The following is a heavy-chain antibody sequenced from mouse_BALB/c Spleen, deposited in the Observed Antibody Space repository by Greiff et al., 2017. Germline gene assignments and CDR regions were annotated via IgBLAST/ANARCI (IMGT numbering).Heavy chain of an antibody. CDR2: ISSGSSTI. CDR1: GFTFSSFG. V-gene: IGHV5-17*02. Sequence: EVQVVESGGGLVQPGGSRKLSCAASGFTFSSFGMHWVRQAPEKGLEWVAYISSGSSTIYYADTVKGRFTISRDNPKNTLFLQMTSLRSEDTAMYYCARGGYYGSSYSYAMDYWGQGTSVTVSS. CDR3: ARGGYYGSSYSYAMDY. J-gene: IGHJ4*01. D-gene: IGHD1-1*01.